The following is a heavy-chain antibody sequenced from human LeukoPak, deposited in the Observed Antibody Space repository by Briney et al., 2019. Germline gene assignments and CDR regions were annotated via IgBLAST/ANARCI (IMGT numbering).Heavy chain of an antibody. V-gene: IGHV3-30*01. CDR2: ISYDGSNK. CDR1: GFTFSSYA. D-gene: IGHD2-15*01. CDR3: ARDLDFVVVVAATLDY. J-gene: IGHJ4*02. Sequence: GGSLRLSCAASGFTFSSYAMHWVRQAPGKGLEWVAVISYDGSNKYYADSVKGRFTISRDNSRNTLYLQMNSLRAEDTAVYYCARDLDFVVVVAATLDYWGQGTLVTVSS.